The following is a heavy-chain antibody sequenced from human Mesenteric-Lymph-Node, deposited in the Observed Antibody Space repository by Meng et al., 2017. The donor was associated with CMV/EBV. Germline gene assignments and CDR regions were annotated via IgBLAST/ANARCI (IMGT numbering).Heavy chain of an antibody. V-gene: IGHV2-5*02. J-gene: IGHJ4*02. Sequence: QITLKESGPTLVKPTQTLTLTCPFCGFSLSTSGVGAGWIRQPPGKALEWLALIYWGDGKRYSPSLKSRPTITEDTSKNQVVLTMTNMDPVDTATYYCAHSSGIAAAGPFYFDYWGQGTLVTVSS. D-gene: IGHD6-13*01. CDR2: IYWGDGK. CDR1: GFSLSTSGVG. CDR3: AHSSGIAAAGPFYFDY.